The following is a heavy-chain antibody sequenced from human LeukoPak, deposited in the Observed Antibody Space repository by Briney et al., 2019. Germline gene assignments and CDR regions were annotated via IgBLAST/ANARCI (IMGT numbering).Heavy chain of an antibody. D-gene: IGHD3-9*01. CDR1: GFTFSSYW. V-gene: IGHV3-7*01. CDR3: ARESSSAVLRRYFDWLPGVGYYYYMDV. J-gene: IGHJ6*03. Sequence: PGGSLRLSCAASGFTFSSYWMSWVRQAPGKGLEWVANIKQDGSEKYYVDSVKGRFTISRDNAKNSLYLQMNSLRAEDTAVYYCARESSSAVLRRYFDWLPGVGYYYYMDVWGKGTTVTVSS. CDR2: IKQDGSEK.